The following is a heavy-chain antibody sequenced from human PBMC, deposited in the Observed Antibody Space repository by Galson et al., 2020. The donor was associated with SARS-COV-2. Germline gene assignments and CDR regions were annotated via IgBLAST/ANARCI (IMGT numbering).Heavy chain of an antibody. Sequence: GESLKISCAASGFTFSSHAIHWVRQAPGKGLEWVAQIFYDGSDKYYGDSVKGRFTISRDSSKNMVYLQMNNLKVGDTAVYYCARDGQLSSGWAFDYWGQGTLVTVS. D-gene: IGHD3-22*01. V-gene: IGHV3-33*01. CDR2: IFYDGSDK. CDR3: ARDGQLSSGWAFDY. J-gene: IGHJ4*02. CDR1: GFTFSSHA.